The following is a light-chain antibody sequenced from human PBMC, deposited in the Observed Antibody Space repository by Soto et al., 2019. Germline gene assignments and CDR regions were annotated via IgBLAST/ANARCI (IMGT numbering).Light chain of an antibody. J-gene: IGKJ5*01. V-gene: IGKV1-5*01. CDR2: DAS. Sequence: DIQMTQSPSTLSAPVGDRVTITCRASQSISSWLAWYQQKPGKAPKLLIYDASSLESGVPPRFSGSGSGTEFTLTISSLQPDDFATYYCQQYNSYPITFGQGTRLEI. CDR1: QSISSW. CDR3: QQYNSYPIT.